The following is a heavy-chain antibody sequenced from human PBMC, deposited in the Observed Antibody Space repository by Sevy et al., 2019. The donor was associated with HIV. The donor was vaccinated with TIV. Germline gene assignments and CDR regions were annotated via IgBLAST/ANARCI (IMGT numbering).Heavy chain of an antibody. CDR2: FDPEDGET. Sequence: ASVKVSCKVSGYTLTELSMHWVRQAPGKGLEWMGGFDPEDGETIYAQKFQGGVTMTEDTSTDTAYMELSSLRSEETAVDYCATVHYYDSSGYHNWFDPWGQGTLVTVSS. CDR1: GYTLTELS. CDR3: ATVHYYDSSGYHNWFDP. D-gene: IGHD3-22*01. V-gene: IGHV1-24*01. J-gene: IGHJ5*02.